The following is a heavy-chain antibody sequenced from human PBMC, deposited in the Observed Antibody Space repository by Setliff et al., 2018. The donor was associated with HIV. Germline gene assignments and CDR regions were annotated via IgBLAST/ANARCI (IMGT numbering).Heavy chain of an antibody. CDR1: GFIFTDYC. D-gene: IGHD3-10*01. V-gene: IGHV3-11*04. CDR2: ISHSGSPI. J-gene: IGHJ4*02. Sequence: GGSLRFSCAASGFIFTDYCMSWIRQAPGKGLEWVSYISHSGSPIYYADSVKGRFTISRDNAKNSLYLQMNSLTVDDTAVYYCTRDDADGSIDHWGLGTLVTVSS. CDR3: TRDDADGSIDH.